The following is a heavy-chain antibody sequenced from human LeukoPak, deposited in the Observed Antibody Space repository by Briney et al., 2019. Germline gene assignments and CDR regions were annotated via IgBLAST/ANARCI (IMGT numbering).Heavy chain of an antibody. Sequence: PGGSLRLSCAASGFTFSSYSMNWVRQAPGKGLEWVSCISSSSSTIYYADSVKGRFTISRDNAKNSLYLQMNSLRAEDTAVYYCARDSGYSYGKPLDYWGQGTLVTVSS. V-gene: IGHV3-48*01. CDR3: ARDSGYSYGKPLDY. CDR1: GFTFSSYS. D-gene: IGHD5-18*01. J-gene: IGHJ4*02. CDR2: ISSSSSTI.